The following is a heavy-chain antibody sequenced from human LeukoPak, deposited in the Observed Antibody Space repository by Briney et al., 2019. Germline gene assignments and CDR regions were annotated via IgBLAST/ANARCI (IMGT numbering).Heavy chain of an antibody. CDR1: GFSLSTTGMR. Sequence: SGPTLVKPTQTLTLTCTFSGFSLSTTGMRVSWIRRPPGKALEWLARMDWDDDKFYSTSLKTRLTISKDTSKNQVVLTMTNMDPGDSATYSCPQAIVGATLFHFDYWVPGALVIVSS. D-gene: IGHD1-26*01. V-gene: IGHV2-70*04. CDR3: PQAIVGATLFHFDY. CDR2: MDWDDDK. J-gene: IGHJ4*02.